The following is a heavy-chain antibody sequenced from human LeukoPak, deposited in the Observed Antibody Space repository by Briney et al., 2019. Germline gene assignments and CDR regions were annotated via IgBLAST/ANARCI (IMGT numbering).Heavy chain of an antibody. CDR1: GFTFSTYW. J-gene: IGHJ4*02. CDR3: TRGGTTLDY. D-gene: IGHD1-7*01. Sequence: GGSLRLSCAASGFTFSTYWMSWVRQAPGKGLVWVSRINSDGSSTSYADSVKGRFTISRDNAKNTLYLQMNSLRAEDTAVYYCTRGGTTLDYWGQGTLVTVSS. V-gene: IGHV3-74*01. CDR2: INSDGSST.